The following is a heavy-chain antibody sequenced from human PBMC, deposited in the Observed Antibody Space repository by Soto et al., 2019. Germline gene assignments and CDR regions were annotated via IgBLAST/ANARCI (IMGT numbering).Heavy chain of an antibody. D-gene: IGHD2-2*02. CDR1: GFTFSSHW. Sequence: EVQVVESGGGLVQPGGSLRLSCAASGFTFSSHWMSWVRQAPGKGLEWVANMRQDGSEKYYVDSVKGRFTISRDNAKNSLYLQMNTLRAEDTAVYYCARILCSTTSCYTFDYWGQGTLVTVSS. V-gene: IGHV3-7*03. CDR2: MRQDGSEK. J-gene: IGHJ4*02. CDR3: ARILCSTTSCYTFDY.